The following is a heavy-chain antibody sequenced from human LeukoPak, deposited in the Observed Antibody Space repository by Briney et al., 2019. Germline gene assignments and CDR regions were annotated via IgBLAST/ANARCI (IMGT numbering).Heavy chain of an antibody. Sequence: GGSLRHSCAASGFTFSNYAMGWVRQAPGKGLEWVSTATGSGSSTNYADSVKGLFTISRDNSKSTLYLQMNSLRAEDTALYYCARKPPSRGVFDFWGQGTLVTVSS. CDR1: GFTFSNYA. D-gene: IGHD2-8*02. CDR3: ARKPPSRGVFDF. J-gene: IGHJ4*02. V-gene: IGHV3-23*01. CDR2: ATGSGSST.